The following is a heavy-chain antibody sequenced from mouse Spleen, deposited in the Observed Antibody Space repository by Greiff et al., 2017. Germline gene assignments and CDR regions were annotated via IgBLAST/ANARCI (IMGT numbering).Heavy chain of an antibody. D-gene: IGHD3-1*01. V-gene: IGHV10-3*01. CDR2: IRSKSSNYAT. CDR1: GFTFTTYA. J-gene: IGHJ2*01. Sequence: EVQLVESGGGLVQPKGSVKLSCAASGFTFTTYAMHWVRQAPGKGLEWVARIRSKSSNYATYYADSVKDRFTISRDASQSMLYLQMNNLKTEDTAMYYCVRGRGLGLRGDYFDYWGQGTTLTVSS. CDR3: VRGRGLGLRGDYFDY.